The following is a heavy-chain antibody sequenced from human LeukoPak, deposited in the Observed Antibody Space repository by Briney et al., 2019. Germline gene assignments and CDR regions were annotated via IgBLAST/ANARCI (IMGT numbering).Heavy chain of an antibody. V-gene: IGHV3-23*01. D-gene: IGHD3-22*01. Sequence: GGSLRLSCAASGFTFSNYAMSWVRQAPGKGLEWVSAISGSGDSTYYADSVKGRFTISRDNSKNTLYLLMNSLRAEDTAIYYCAKDHYYDSSGQSGGGDYWGQGTLVTVSS. J-gene: IGHJ4*02. CDR2: ISGSGDST. CDR3: AKDHYYDSSGQSGGGDY. CDR1: GFTFSNYA.